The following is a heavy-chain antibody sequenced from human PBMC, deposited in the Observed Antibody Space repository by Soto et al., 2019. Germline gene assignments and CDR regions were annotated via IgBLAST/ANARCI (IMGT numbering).Heavy chain of an antibody. CDR1: GFTVSSNY. CDR3: ARDPGWSWYFDL. J-gene: IGHJ2*01. V-gene: IGHV3-66*01. CDR2: IYSGGST. Sequence: EVQLVESGGGLVQPGGSLRLSCAASGFTVSSNYMSWVRQAPGKGLEWVSVIYSGGSTYYADSVKSRFTISRDNSKNTLDLQMNSLRAEDTAVYYCARDPGWSWYFDLWGRGTLVTVSS.